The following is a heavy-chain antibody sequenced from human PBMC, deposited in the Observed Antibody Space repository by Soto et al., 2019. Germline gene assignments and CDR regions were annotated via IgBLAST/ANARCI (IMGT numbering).Heavy chain of an antibody. CDR2: IYHSGST. CDR1: GGSISSGGYS. V-gene: IGHV4-30-2*01. CDR3: ARERARSSSGGYNWFDP. D-gene: IGHD6-13*01. Sequence: PSETLSLTCAVSGGSISSGGYSWSWIRQPPGKGLEWIGYIYHSGSTNYNPSLKSRVTISVDRSKNQFSLKLSSVTAADTAVYYCARERARSSSGGYNWFDPWGQGTLVTVSS. J-gene: IGHJ5*02.